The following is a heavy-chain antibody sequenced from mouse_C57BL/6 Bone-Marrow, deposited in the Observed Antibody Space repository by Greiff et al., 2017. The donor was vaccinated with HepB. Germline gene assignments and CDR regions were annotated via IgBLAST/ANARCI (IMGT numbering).Heavy chain of an antibody. CDR1: GFTFSDYG. V-gene: IGHV5-17*01. CDR3: ARERLRRDYAMDY. D-gene: IGHD2-4*01. Sequence: EVKLMESGGGLVKPGGSLKLSCAASGFTFSDYGMHWVRQAPEKGLEWVAYISSGSSTIYYAATVKGRFTISRDNAKNTLFLQMTSLRSEDTAMYYCARERLRRDYAMDYWGQGTSVTVSS. CDR2: ISSGSSTI. J-gene: IGHJ4*01.